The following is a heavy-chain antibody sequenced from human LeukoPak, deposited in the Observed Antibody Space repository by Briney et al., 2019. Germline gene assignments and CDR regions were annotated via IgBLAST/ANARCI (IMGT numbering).Heavy chain of an antibody. V-gene: IGHV1-2*02. Sequence: ASVKVSCKVSGYTLTELSMHWVRQAPGQGLEWMGWINPNSGGTNYAQKFQGRVTMTRDTSISTAYMELSRLRSDDTAVYYCARDRGDGYSLLIDYWGQGTLVTVSS. J-gene: IGHJ4*02. D-gene: IGHD5-24*01. CDR1: GYTLTELS. CDR3: ARDRGDGYSLLIDY. CDR2: INPNSGGT.